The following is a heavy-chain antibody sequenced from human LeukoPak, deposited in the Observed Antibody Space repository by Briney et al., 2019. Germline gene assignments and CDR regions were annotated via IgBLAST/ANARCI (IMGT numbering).Heavy chain of an antibody. CDR3: ASGPGWLRPEYFDY. CDR1: GGSIRNYY. D-gene: IGHD5-12*01. Sequence: SETLSLTCTVSGGSIRNYYWSWIRQPPGKGLEWIGYIYYSGSTNYNPSLKSRVTISVDTSKNQFSLKLSSVTAADTAVYYCASGPGWLRPEYFDYWGQGTLVTVSS. CDR2: IYYSGST. V-gene: IGHV4-59*12. J-gene: IGHJ4*02.